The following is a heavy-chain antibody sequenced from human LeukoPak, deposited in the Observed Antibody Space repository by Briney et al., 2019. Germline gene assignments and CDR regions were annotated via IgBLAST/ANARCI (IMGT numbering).Heavy chain of an antibody. V-gene: IGHV3-74*03. CDR2: LAADGTDS. D-gene: IGHD7-27*01. CDR1: GFTFNTYS. J-gene: IGHJ4*02. Sequence: PGGSLRLSCAASGFTFNTYSMHWVRQAPGKGLVWLSRLAADGTDSKYADSVKGRFTISRDNAKDTLYLQMDSLGAGDTAVNYCARGYSWGLDYWGQGALVTVSS. CDR3: ARGYSWGLDY.